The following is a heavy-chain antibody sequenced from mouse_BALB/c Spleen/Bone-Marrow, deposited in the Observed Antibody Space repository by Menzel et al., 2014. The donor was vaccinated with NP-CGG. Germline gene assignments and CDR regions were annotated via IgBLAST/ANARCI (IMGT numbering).Heavy chain of an antibody. CDR2: IYTGDGDT. V-gene: IGHV1-80*01. D-gene: IGHD2-1*01. CDR3: ARRVYGNYWYFDV. CDR1: GYAFSSYW. J-gene: IGHJ1*01. Sequence: VKLQESGAELVRPGSSVKISCTASGYAFSSYWMNWVKQRPGQGLEWIGQIYTGDGDTNYNGKVKGKATLTADKSSSTGYMQLSSLTSEDSAVYFCARRVYGNYWYFDVWGAGTTVTVSS.